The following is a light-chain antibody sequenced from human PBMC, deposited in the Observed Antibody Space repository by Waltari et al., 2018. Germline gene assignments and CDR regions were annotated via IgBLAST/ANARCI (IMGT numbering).Light chain of an antibody. CDR3: MQLTQWPWT. Sequence: DAVLTQSPLSLPVTLGQPASISFRSSQSLLYSDGNTYLSWFQLRPGQSPRRLIYKVFNRDSGVPDRFSGSGSGTDFTLKISRVEAEDVGDYYCMQLTQWPWTFGQGTKVEIK. CDR2: KVF. CDR1: QSLLYSDGNTY. J-gene: IGKJ1*01. V-gene: IGKV2-30*01.